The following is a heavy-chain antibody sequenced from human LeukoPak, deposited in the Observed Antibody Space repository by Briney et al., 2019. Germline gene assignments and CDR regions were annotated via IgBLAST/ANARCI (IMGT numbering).Heavy chain of an antibody. CDR1: GGSISTYY. Sequence: MTSETLSLTCTVSGGSISTYYWSWIRQPPGKGLEWIGYIYTSGTTSYNPSLKSRVTISVDTSKNQFSLKLSSVTAADTAVYYCARHPIAAAWFDPWGQGTLVTVSS. V-gene: IGHV4-4*09. D-gene: IGHD6-13*01. CDR3: ARHPIAAAWFDP. J-gene: IGHJ5*02. CDR2: IYTSGTT.